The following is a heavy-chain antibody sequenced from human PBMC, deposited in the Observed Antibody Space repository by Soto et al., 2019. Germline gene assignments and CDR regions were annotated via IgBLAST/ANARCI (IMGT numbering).Heavy chain of an antibody. CDR1: GYTFTGYY. CDR2: INPNSGGT. V-gene: IGHV1-2*02. CDR3: ARVLEFRDGHISHFHY. D-gene: IGHD3-3*02. Sequence: ASVKVSCKASGYTFTGYYMHWVRQAPGQGLEWMGWINPNSGGTNYARKFQGRVTITADASTSTVYMDLSSLTSEDTAVYFCARVLEFRDGHISHFHYWGQGTLVTVSS. J-gene: IGHJ4*02.